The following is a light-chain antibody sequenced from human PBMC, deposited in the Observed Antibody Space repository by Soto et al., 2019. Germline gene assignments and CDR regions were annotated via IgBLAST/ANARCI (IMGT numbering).Light chain of an antibody. CDR1: QSVSSNY. J-gene: IGKJ5*01. CDR2: GAS. V-gene: IGKV3-20*01. CDR3: QQYGSSLIT. Sequence: EIVLTQSPGTLSLSPGERATLSCRASQSVSSNYLTWYQQKPGQAPRLLIYGASSRATGIPDRFSGSGSGTDFTLTISRLEPEDFAVYYCQQYGSSLITFGQ.